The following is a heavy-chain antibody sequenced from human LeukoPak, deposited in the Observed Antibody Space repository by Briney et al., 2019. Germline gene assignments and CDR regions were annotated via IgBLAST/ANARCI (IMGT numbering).Heavy chain of an antibody. D-gene: IGHD3-3*01. J-gene: IGHJ3*02. CDR1: GGSFSGYY. V-gene: IGHV4-34*01. CDR3: ARRSSITIFGVVRAFDI. Sequence: SETLSLTCAVYGGSFSGYYWSWIRQPPGKGLEWIGEINHSGSTNYNPSLKSRVTISVDTSKNQFSLKLSSVTAADTAVYYCARRSSITIFGVVRAFDIWGQGTMVTVSS. CDR2: INHSGST.